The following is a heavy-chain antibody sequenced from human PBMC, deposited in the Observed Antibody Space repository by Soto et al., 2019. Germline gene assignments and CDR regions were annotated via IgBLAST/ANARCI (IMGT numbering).Heavy chain of an antibody. V-gene: IGHV3-21*01. CDR2: ISSSSSYI. CDR1: GFTFSSYS. J-gene: IGHJ5*02. D-gene: IGHD6-13*01. CDR3: ARVAAEGWFDP. Sequence: GGSLRLSCAASGFTFSSYSMNWVRQAPGKGLEWVSSISSSSSYIYYADSVKGRFTISRGNAKNSLYLQMNSLRAEDTAVYYCARVAAEGWFDPWGQGTLVTVSS.